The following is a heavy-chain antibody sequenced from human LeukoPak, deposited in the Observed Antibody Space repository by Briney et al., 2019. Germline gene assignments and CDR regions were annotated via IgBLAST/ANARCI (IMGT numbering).Heavy chain of an antibody. CDR3: ARLHAYCTGSCDYDD. V-gene: IGHV3-48*04. D-gene: IGHD2-8*02. J-gene: IGHJ4*02. CDR1: GFTFSNFG. CDR2: ISSATISI. Sequence: GGSLRLSCAASGFTFSNFGMNWVRQAPGKGPEWISYISSATISIYYADSVKGRFTISRDHAKHSLFLQMNSLRVEDTAVYYCARLHAYCTGSCDYDDWGQGTLVIVSS.